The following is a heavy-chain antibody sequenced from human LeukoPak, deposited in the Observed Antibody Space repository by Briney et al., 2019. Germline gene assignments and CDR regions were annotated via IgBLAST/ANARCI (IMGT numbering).Heavy chain of an antibody. V-gene: IGHV4-59*01. D-gene: IGHD1-26*01. CDR1: GGSISSYY. Sequence: SETLSLTCTVSGGSISSYYWSWIRQPPGKGLEWIGYIYYSGSTNYNPSLKSRVTISVDTSKNQFSLKLSSVTAADTAVYYCARDSGSVPYYYGMDVWGQGTTVTVSS. CDR3: ARDSGSVPYYYGMDV. J-gene: IGHJ6*02. CDR2: IYYSGST.